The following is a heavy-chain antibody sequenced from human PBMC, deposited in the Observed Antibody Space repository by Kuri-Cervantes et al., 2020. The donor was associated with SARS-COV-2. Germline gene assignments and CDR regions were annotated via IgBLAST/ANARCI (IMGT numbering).Heavy chain of an antibody. CDR2: ISSSGSTI. J-gene: IGHJ4*02. CDR1: GFTFSSYE. V-gene: IGHV3-48*03. CDR3: AKDKGGGGYKPSITLDY. Sequence: LSLTCAASGFTFSSYEMNWVRQAPGKGLEWVSYISSSGSTIYYADSVKGRFTISRDNSKNTLYLQMNSLRAEDTAVYYCAKDKGGGGYKPSITLDYWGQGTLVTVSS. D-gene: IGHD5-24*01.